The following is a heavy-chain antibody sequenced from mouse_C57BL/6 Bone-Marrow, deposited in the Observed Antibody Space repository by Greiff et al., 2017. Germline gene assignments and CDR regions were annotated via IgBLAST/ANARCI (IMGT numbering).Heavy chain of an antibody. CDR1: GYSFTGYF. V-gene: IGHV1-20*01. CDR2: INPYNGDT. CDR3: ARDYGNDY. D-gene: IGHD2-1*01. J-gene: IGHJ2*01. Sequence: EVNVVESGPELVKPGDSVKISCKASGYSFTGYFMNWVMQSHGKSLEWIGRINPYNGDTFYNQKFKGKATLTVDKSSSTAHMELRSLTSEDSAVYYCARDYGNDYWGQGTTLTVSS.